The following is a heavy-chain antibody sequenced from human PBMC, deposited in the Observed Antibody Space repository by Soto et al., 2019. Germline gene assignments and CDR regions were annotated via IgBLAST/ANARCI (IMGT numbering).Heavy chain of an antibody. CDR2: ISSSSSTI. CDR3: ATRPWEWEQHDAFDI. CDR1: GFTFSSYS. J-gene: IGHJ3*02. V-gene: IGHV3-48*01. Sequence: QSGGSLRLSCAASGFTFSSYSMNWVRQAPGKGLEWVSYISSSSSTIYYADSVKGRFTISRDNAKNSLYLQMNSLRAEDTAVYYCATRPWEWEQHDAFDIWGQGTMVTVSS. D-gene: IGHD1-26*01.